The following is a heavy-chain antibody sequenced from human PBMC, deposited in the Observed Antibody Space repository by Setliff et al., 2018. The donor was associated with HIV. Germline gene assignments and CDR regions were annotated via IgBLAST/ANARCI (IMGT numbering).Heavy chain of an antibody. CDR1: GYTFTNYY. CDR3: ARDRITMIVVGRQTGWFDP. CDR2: INPNSGGT. D-gene: IGHD3-22*01. V-gene: IGHV1-2*02. J-gene: IGHJ5*02. Sequence: GASVKVSCKASGYTFTNYYMHWVRQAPGQGLEWMGWINPNSGGTNYAQKFQGRVTMTRDTSTSTVYMGLSSLRSEDTAVYYCARDRITMIVVGRQTGWFDPWGQGALVTVSS.